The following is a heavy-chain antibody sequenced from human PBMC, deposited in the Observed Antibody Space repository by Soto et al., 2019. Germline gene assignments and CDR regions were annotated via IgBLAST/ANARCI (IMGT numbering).Heavy chain of an antibody. CDR1: GFTFSDYY. Sequence: GGSLRLSCAASGFTFSDYYMSWIRQAPGKGLEWVSYISSSGSTIYYADSVKGRFTISRDNAKNTVYLQMNDLRVEDAAEYFCAKDSWAIFGVPAGEYYAMDVWGQGTTATVSS. CDR3: AKDSWAIFGVPAGEYYAMDV. D-gene: IGHD3-3*01. V-gene: IGHV3-11*01. J-gene: IGHJ6*02. CDR2: ISSSGSTI.